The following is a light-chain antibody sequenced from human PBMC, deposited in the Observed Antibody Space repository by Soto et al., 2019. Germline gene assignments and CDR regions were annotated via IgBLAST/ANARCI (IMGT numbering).Light chain of an antibody. CDR2: DAS. CDR1: QSVATS. J-gene: IGKJ4*01. CDR3: QQHISWPLT. V-gene: IGKV3-11*01. Sequence: IVLTQSPATLSLSPGERATLSCRASQSVATSLAWYQQKPGQAPRLLVYDASNRATGIPTRFSGSGSGTDFTLTISNLGPEDFAVYYWQQHISWPLTFGGGTKVEIK.